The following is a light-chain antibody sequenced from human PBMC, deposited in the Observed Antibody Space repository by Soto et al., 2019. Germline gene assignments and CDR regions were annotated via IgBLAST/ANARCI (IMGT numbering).Light chain of an antibody. CDR1: QSVSSN. CDR2: GAS. J-gene: IGKJ3*01. V-gene: IGKV3-15*01. Sequence: EIVMTQSPATLSVSPGERATLSCRASQSVSSNLAWYQQKPGQAPRLLIYGASTRATGIPARFSGSGSETEFTLTISSLQSEDFAVYYCQQYNNWPPRFTFGPGTKVDIK. CDR3: QQYNNWPPRFT.